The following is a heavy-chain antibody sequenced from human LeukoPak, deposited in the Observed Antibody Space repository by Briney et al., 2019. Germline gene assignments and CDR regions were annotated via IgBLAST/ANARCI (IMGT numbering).Heavy chain of an antibody. J-gene: IGHJ4*02. D-gene: IGHD3-22*01. V-gene: IGHV3-23*01. Sequence: PGGSLRLSCAASRFTFSSYAMSWVRQAPGKGLEWVSAISGSGVSTYYADSVKGRFTISRDNSKNTLYLQMNSLRAEDTAVYYCGGEYYYDSSGYYYYFDYWGQGTLVTVSS. CDR2: ISGSGVST. CDR1: RFTFSSYA. CDR3: GGEYYYDSSGYYYYFDY.